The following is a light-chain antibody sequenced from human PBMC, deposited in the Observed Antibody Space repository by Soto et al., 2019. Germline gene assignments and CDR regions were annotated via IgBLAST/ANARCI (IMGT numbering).Light chain of an antibody. V-gene: IGKV1-39*01. Sequence: DLQMTQSPPSLSASVGARVTITCQASHDIGNSLNWYQHKPGKAPKLLIYAASSLQTGVPSRFSGSRSGTDLALTISSLQREDGATYDGQQTDTFPRTFGQGTKVDIK. CDR2: AAS. CDR3: QQTDTFPRT. J-gene: IGKJ1*01. CDR1: HDIGNS.